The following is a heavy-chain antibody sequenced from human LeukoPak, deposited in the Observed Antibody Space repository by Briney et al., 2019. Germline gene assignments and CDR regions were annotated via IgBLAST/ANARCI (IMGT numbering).Heavy chain of an antibody. Sequence: GGSLRLSCAASRFTFSSYAMHWVRQAPGKGPEWVAVTWYDGSNKYYADSVKGRFTISRDNSKNMLYLQMSSLRAEDTAVYYCARSPGETGLASAGMLDYWGQGTLVTVSS. CDR1: RFTFSSYA. V-gene: IGHV3-33*01. CDR3: ARSPGETGLASAGMLDY. D-gene: IGHD6-13*01. J-gene: IGHJ4*02. CDR2: TWYDGSNK.